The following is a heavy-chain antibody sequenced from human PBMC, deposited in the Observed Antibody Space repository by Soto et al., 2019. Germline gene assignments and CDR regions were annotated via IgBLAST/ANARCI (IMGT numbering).Heavy chain of an antibody. CDR2: IYWDDDK. J-gene: IGHJ6*02. CDR1: AFSLSTGGVG. V-gene: IGHV2-5*02. D-gene: IGHD2-21*02. Sequence: QITLKESGPTLVKPTQTLTLTCTFSAFSLSTGGVGVGWIRQPPGKALEWLALIYWDDDKRYSPSLRSRLTITTDASKHQVVLTMTNMDTVDTATYYCIKSRCGGACLQSYASYYCYGMDVWGQGPTVTVSS. CDR3: IKSRCGGACLQSYASYYCYGMDV.